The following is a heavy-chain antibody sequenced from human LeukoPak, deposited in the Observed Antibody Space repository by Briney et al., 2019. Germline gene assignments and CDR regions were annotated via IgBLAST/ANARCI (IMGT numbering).Heavy chain of an antibody. V-gene: IGHV1-69*04. CDR3: ARVDAAAASSVYYYGMDV. D-gene: IGHD6-13*01. CDR1: GGTFSSYA. J-gene: IGHJ6*02. Sequence: GASVKVSCKASGGTFSSYAISWVRQAPGQGLEWMGRIIPIFGIANYAQKFHGRVTITADKSTSTAYMELSSLRSEDTAVYYCARVDAAAASSVYYYGMDVWGQGTTVTVSS. CDR2: IIPIFGIA.